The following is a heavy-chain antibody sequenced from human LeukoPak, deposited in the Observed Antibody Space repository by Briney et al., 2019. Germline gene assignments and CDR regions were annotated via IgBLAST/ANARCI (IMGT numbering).Heavy chain of an antibody. CDR1: GYTFTNYG. Sequence: ASVKVSCKTSGYTFTNYGIGWIRQAPGHGLEWMGWISGYNGITKYAQKVQGRVTMTTDTSTSTAYMELRSLRSDDTAVYYCARELGYCSGGSCWGAFDIWGQGTMVTVSS. J-gene: IGHJ3*02. D-gene: IGHD2-15*01. CDR2: ISGYNGIT. V-gene: IGHV1-18*01. CDR3: ARELGYCSGGSCWGAFDI.